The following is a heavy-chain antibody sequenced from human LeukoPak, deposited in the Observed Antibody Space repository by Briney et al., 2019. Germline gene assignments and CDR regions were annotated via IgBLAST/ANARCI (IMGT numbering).Heavy chain of an antibody. Sequence: GGSLRLSCAASGFTFSSYSMNWVRQAPGKGLEWVSSISSSSSYIYYADSVKGRFTISRDNAKNSLYLQMNSPRAEDTAVYYCARDPITKYFDLWGRGTLVTVSS. V-gene: IGHV3-21*01. CDR1: GFTFSSYS. CDR2: ISSSSSYI. CDR3: ARDPITKYFDL. J-gene: IGHJ2*01. D-gene: IGHD3-10*01.